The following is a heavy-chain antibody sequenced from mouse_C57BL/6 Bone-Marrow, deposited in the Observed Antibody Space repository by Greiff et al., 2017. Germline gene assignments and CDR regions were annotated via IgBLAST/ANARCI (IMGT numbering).Heavy chain of an antibody. J-gene: IGHJ1*03. D-gene: IGHD1-3*01. CDR2: INPNNGGT. Sequence: EVKLQESGPELVKPGASVKISCKASGYTFTDYNMDWVKQSHGKSLEWIGDINPNNGGTNYNQKFKGKATLTVDKSSSTAYMELRSLTSEDTAVYYCAKDNPYWYFDVWGTGTTVTVSS. CDR1: GYTFTDYN. CDR3: AKDNPYWYFDV. V-gene: IGHV1-18*01.